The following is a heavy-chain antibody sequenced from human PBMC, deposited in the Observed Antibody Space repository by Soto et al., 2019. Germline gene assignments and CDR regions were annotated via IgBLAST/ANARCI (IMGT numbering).Heavy chain of an antibody. Sequence: SLNGSFKASGGTFSIYAIIWFLHSPLQWLELMGGIIPIFGTANYAQKFQGRVTITADESTSTDYMELSSLRSEDTAVYYCARDMGHYDYVWGSYSYLHLDYWGKGILVPVS. D-gene: IGHD3-16*02. CDR2: IIPIFGTA. CDR1: GGTFSIYA. J-gene: IGHJ4*02. CDR3: ARDMGHYDYVWGSYSYLHLDY. V-gene: IGHV1-69*13.